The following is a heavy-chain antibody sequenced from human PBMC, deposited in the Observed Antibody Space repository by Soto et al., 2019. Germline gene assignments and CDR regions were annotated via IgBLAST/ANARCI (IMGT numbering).Heavy chain of an antibody. CDR3: ARAKYQLDWFDP. CDR1: GFIFSRYW. J-gene: IGHJ5*02. Sequence: EGCLRRSCARSGFIFSRYWMSWVRQAPGKGLEWVANIKQDGSEKYYVDSLKGRFTISRDNAKNSLYLQMNSLRAEDTAVYYCARAKYQLDWFDPRGQGTLVTVCS. D-gene: IGHD2-2*01. V-gene: IGHV3-7*01. CDR2: IKQDGSEK.